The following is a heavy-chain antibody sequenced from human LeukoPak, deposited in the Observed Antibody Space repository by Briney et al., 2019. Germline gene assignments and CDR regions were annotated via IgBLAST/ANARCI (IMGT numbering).Heavy chain of an antibody. CDR2: IKEDGSEK. CDR1: GFDFDKFW. CDR3: ARDPRLHYYDSSGYYKQRERYYYYGMDV. Sequence: GGSLRLSCEGSGFDFDKFWMSWVRQTPGKGLEWVANIKEDGSEKQYVDSVKGRFTISRDNTENSLYLQMNSLRAEDTAVYYCARDPRLHYYDSSGYYKQRERYYYYGMDVWGQGTTVTVSS. J-gene: IGHJ6*02. V-gene: IGHV3-7*01. D-gene: IGHD3-22*01.